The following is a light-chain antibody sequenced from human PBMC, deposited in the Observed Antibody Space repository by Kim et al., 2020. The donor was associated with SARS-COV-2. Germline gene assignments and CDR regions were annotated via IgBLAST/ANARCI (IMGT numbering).Light chain of an antibody. J-gene: IGLJ3*02. Sequence: PGKTDRITCGGNNIGSKSVHWYQQKPGQAPVLVIYYDSDRPSGSPERFSGSNSGNTATLTISRVEAGDEADYYCQVWDSSSDHRVFGGGTQLTVL. CDR3: QVWDSSSDHRV. CDR2: YDS. V-gene: IGLV3-21*04. CDR1: NIGSKS.